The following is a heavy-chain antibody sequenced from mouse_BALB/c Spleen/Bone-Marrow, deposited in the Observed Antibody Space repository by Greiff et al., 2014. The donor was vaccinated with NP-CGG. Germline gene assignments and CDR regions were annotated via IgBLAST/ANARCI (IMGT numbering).Heavy chain of an antibody. CDR2: IDPSSGYS. Sequence: VQLQQSGAELARPGASVKMSCKASGYTFTSYTMHWIKQRPGQGLEWIGYIDPSSGYSNYNQKFKDKATLTADISSSTAYMQLTSLPSGDSESFYVAPLKVSSTCYSNFWAAGPPVTVPS. J-gene: IGHJ1*01. CDR1: GYTFTSYT. CDR3: APLKVSSTCYSNF. V-gene: IGHV1-4*01.